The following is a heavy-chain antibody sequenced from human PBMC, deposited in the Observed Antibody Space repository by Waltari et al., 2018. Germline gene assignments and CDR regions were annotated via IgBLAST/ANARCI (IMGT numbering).Heavy chain of an antibody. Sequence: QVQLQESGPGLVKPSQTLSLTCTVSGGSISSGSYYWSWIRQPAGKGLEWIGYIYTSGSTNNNPSIKSGVTIAVNTSKNQFSLKLSAVTAADAAVYYWARDDASAFDIWGQGTMVTVSS. CDR1: GGSISSGSYY. V-gene: IGHV4-61*09. J-gene: IGHJ3*02. CDR2: IYTSGST. CDR3: ARDDASAFDI.